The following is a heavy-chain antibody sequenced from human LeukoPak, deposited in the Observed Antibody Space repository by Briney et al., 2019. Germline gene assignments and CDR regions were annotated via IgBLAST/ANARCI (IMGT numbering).Heavy chain of an antibody. V-gene: IGHV3-9*01. CDR3: AKDMVVRGVSYGMDV. CDR2: ISWNSGSI. CDR1: GCSFDDYS. J-gene: IGHJ6*02. Sequence: SLSLACAVSGCSFDDYSMRWVRQPPGKGLEWVSGISWNSGSISYADSVKGRFTISRDNAKNSLYLQMNSLRAEDTALYYCAKDMVVRGVSYGMDVWGQGTTVTVSS. D-gene: IGHD3-10*01.